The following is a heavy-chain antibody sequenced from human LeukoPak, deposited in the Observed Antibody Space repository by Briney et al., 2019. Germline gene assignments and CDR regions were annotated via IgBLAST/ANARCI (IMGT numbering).Heavy chain of an antibody. CDR3: ARGHIVATRSFDY. V-gene: IGHV1-3*04. D-gene: IGHD5-12*01. J-gene: IGHJ4*02. CDR1: GYTFISFA. Sequence: GASVKVSCKASGYTFISFAMHWVRQAPGQRLEWMGWINTGNGNTKYSQKFQGRVTITRDTSASTAYMELSSLRSEDTADYYCARGHIVATRSFDYWGQGTLVTVSS. CDR2: INTGNGNT.